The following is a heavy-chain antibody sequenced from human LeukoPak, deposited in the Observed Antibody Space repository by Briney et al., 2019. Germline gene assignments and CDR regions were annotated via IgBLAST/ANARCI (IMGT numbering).Heavy chain of an antibody. CDR1: GGSISGYY. D-gene: IGHD4-23*01. Sequence: PSETLSLTCTVSGGSISGYYWSWIRQPPGKGLEWIGEINHSGSTNYNPSLKSRVTISVDTSKNQFSLKLSSVTAADTAVYYCTTVDGSWFDPWGQGTLVTVSS. J-gene: IGHJ5*02. CDR3: TTVDGSWFDP. CDR2: INHSGST. V-gene: IGHV4-34*01.